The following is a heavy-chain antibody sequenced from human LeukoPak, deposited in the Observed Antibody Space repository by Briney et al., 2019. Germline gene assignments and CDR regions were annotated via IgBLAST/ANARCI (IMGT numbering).Heavy chain of an antibody. CDR2: IYYSGTT. Sequence: SETLSLTCTFSGGSISSTDYYWAWVRQPPGKGLEWLGSIYYSGTTYYKPSLKSRVTISVDTSKNQFSLKVTSVTAAVMFVYQWAGYEIDYYYGMDVWGQGTTVTVSS. D-gene: IGHD2-21*01. J-gene: IGHJ6*02. CDR3: AGYEIDYYYGMDV. CDR1: GGSISSTDYY. V-gene: IGHV4-39*01.